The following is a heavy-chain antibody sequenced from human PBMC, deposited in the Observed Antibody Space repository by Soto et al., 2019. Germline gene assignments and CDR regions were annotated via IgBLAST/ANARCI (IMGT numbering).Heavy chain of an antibody. J-gene: IGHJ6*02. V-gene: IGHV4-39*01. CDR3: ARGDYYDSSGYWDYYGMDV. Sequence: PSETLSLTCTVSGGSISSSSYYWGWIRQPPGKGLEWIGSIYYSGSTYYNPSLKSRVTISVDTSKNQFSLKLSSVTAADTAVYYCARGDYYDSSGYWDYYGMDVWGQGTTVTVS. D-gene: IGHD3-22*01. CDR2: IYYSGST. CDR1: GGSISSSSYY.